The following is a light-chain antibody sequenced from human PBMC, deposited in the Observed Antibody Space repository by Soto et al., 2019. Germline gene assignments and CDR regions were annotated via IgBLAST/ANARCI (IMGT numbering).Light chain of an antibody. CDR3: LQDYSYPRT. Sequence: AIQMTQSPSSLSASIGDRVTITCRASQGIRNELGWYQQKPGKAPILLIYAASSLQSGVPSRFSGSGAGTGFTLTISSLQPEDFASYYCLQDYSYPRTFGQGTEVEVK. CDR1: QGIRNE. J-gene: IGKJ1*01. CDR2: AAS. V-gene: IGKV1-6*01.